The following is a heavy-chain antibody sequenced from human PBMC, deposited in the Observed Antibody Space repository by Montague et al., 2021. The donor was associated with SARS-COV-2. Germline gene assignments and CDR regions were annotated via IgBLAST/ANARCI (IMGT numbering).Heavy chain of an antibody. CDR3: TIEGHITSICSGCLRNWFDP. Sequence: TLSLTCTLSGDSISRNTLYWIWIRQPAGKGLEWIGSISTTGSPEYNPSLKSRVTLSLDTSKNQFSLRLSSVTAADTAMYYCTIEGHITSICSGCLRNWFDPWGQGTLVTVSS. CDR1: GDSISRNTLY. D-gene: IGHD5/OR15-5a*01. V-gene: IGHV4-61*02. J-gene: IGHJ5*02. CDR2: ISTTGSP.